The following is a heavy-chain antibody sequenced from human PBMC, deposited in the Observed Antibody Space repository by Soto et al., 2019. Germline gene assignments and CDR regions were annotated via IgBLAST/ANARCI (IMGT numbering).Heavy chain of an antibody. CDR1: GFSFSNNW. CDR2: INDDGSST. Sequence: DVQLVESGGGLVQPGGSLRLSCAASGFSFSNNWMHWVRQAPGKGLVWVSRINDDGSSTSYADYVKGRFTISRDNAKNTLYLQMNSLRAEDTAVYYCSTVFYGPWGQGTLVTVSS. CDR3: STVFYGP. V-gene: IGHV3-74*01. J-gene: IGHJ5*02. D-gene: IGHD3-10*01.